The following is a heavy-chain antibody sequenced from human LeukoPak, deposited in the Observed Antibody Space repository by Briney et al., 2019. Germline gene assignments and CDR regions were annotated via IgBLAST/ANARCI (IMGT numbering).Heavy chain of an antibody. CDR3: ARRSYSSGWSFWFDP. D-gene: IGHD6-19*01. CDR2: FYSGST. J-gene: IGHJ5*02. V-gene: IGHV4-59*08. CDR1: DGSISRYY. Sequence: SETLSLTCTVSDGSISRYYWSWIRQPPGKGLEWIGYFYSGSTNYNPSLKGRVAISVDTSQNQFSLKVTSVTAADTAVYYCARRSYSSGWSFWFDPWGQGTLVTVSS.